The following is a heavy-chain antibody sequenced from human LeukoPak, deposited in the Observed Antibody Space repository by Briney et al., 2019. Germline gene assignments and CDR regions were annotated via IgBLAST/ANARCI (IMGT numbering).Heavy chain of an antibody. Sequence: GGSLRLSCEASGFIFSSYEMNWVRQAPGKGLEWVSYISSSGSTKYYADSVKGRFTISRDNAKNSLYLQMNSLRAEDTAVYYCARRRWYYDILTGNRNNWFDPWGQGTLVTVSS. J-gene: IGHJ5*02. CDR1: GFIFSSYE. D-gene: IGHD3-9*01. CDR2: ISSSGSTK. CDR3: ARRRWYYDILTGNRNNWFDP. V-gene: IGHV3-48*03.